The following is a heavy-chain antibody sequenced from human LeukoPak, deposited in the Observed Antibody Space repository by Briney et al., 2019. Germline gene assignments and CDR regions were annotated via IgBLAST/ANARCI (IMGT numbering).Heavy chain of an antibody. V-gene: IGHV3-9*01. D-gene: IGHD7-27*01. J-gene: IGHJ2*01. CDR2: ISWNSGSI. Sequence: SGGSLRLSCAASGFTFDDYAMHWVRHAPGKGLEWVSGISWNSGSIGYADSVKGRFTISRGNAKNSLYLQMNSLRAEDTALYYCAKGTGDHWYFDLWGRGTLVTVSS. CDR1: GFTFDDYA. CDR3: AKGTGDHWYFDL.